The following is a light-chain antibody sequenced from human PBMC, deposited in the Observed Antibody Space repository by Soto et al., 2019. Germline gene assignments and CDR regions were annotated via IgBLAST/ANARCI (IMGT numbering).Light chain of an antibody. Sequence: EIVMTQSPAALSLSPGDRATLSCRASQSVGSFLAWYQQKPGQAPRLLVYGASTRATGTPARFSGSGSGTEFTLTISSLKSEDFAVYYCQQYDRWPPVTFGQGTRLEIK. V-gene: IGKV3-15*01. CDR1: QSVGSF. CDR2: GAS. CDR3: QQYDRWPPVT. J-gene: IGKJ5*01.